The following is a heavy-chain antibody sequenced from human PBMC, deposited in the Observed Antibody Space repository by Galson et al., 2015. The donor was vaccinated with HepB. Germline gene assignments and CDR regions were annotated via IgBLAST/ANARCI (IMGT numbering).Heavy chain of an antibody. CDR3: ARDRAAGTLNYYYMDV. Sequence: SVKVSCKASGYTFTGYYSHWVRQAPGQGLEWMGWINPNSGGTDYAQKFQGRVTMARDTSISAAHMELSRLTYDDTAVYFCARDRAAGTLNYYYMDVWGKGTTVTVSS. CDR2: INPNSGGT. D-gene: IGHD6-13*01. J-gene: IGHJ6*03. CDR1: GYTFTGYY. V-gene: IGHV1-2*02.